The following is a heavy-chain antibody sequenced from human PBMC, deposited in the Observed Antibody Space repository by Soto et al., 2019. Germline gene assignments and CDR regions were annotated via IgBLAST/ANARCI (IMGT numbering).Heavy chain of an antibody. CDR2: IYYSGST. V-gene: IGHV4-31*03. CDR3: ARDSIAAAGTGY. Sequence: QVQLQESGPGLVKPSQTLSLTCTVSDGSISSGGYYWSWIRQHPGKGPEWIGYIYYSGSTYYNPSLKSRVTISVDTSKNQFSLKLSSVTAADAAVYYCARDSIAAAGTGYWGQGTLVTVSS. J-gene: IGHJ4*02. D-gene: IGHD6-13*01. CDR1: DGSISSGGYY.